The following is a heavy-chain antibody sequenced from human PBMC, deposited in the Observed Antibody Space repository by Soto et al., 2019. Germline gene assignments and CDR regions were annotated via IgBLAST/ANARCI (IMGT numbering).Heavy chain of an antibody. CDR2: INHSGRT. Sequence: QVPPQQWGAGLLKPSETLSLTCTFSGASFRGSFWTWIRQPPGKGLEWIGEINHSGRTSYSPSLKSRVTILIDTSEKHFSLNLTSVTAADTAVYYCARGEWEQLRFQRYQYYGMDVWGQGTTVTVSS. CDR1: GASFRGSF. V-gene: IGHV4-34*01. D-gene: IGHD1-26*01. J-gene: IGHJ6*02. CDR3: ARGEWEQLRFQRYQYYGMDV.